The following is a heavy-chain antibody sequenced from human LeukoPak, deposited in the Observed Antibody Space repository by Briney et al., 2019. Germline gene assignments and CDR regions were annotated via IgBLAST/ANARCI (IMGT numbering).Heavy chain of an antibody. Sequence: GGSLRLSCAASGFTFSSYSMNWVRQAPGKGLEWVSYISSSSSTIYYADSVKGRFTISRDNAKNSLYLQMNSLRAEDTAVYYCARCSGYDYPNYYYMDVRGKGTTVTVSS. CDR3: ARCSGYDYPNYYYMDV. J-gene: IGHJ6*03. V-gene: IGHV3-48*04. CDR2: ISSSSSTI. CDR1: GFTFSSYS. D-gene: IGHD3-22*01.